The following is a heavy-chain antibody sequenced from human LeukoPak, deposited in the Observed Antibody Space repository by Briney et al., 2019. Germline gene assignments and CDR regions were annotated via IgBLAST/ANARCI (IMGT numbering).Heavy chain of an antibody. J-gene: IGHJ4*02. D-gene: IGHD2-2*01. CDR1: GFTFSTYS. Sequence: RAGGSLRLSCAASGFTFSTYSRHGVRQAPGKGLEGVAVILYDGSNKYYADSVKGRFTASRDNSKDTLYLQMNSLRAEDTAVYYCARVDCRSTSCSPFDYWGQGTLVTVSS. V-gene: IGHV3-30*01. CDR2: ILYDGSNK. CDR3: ARVDCRSTSCSPFDY.